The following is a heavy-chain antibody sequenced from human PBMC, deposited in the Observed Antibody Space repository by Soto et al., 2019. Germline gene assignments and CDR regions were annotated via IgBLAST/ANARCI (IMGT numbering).Heavy chain of an antibody. CDR2: IKSKSDGGTT. Sequence: SVSNAWMNWVRQAPGKGLEWVGRIKSKSDGGTTDYAAPVKGRFTISRDDSKNTLYVQMNSLKTEDTAVYYCTTGDAFDIWGQGTMVTVSS. CDR3: TTGDAFDI. V-gene: IGHV3-15*07. CDR1: SVSNAW. J-gene: IGHJ3*02.